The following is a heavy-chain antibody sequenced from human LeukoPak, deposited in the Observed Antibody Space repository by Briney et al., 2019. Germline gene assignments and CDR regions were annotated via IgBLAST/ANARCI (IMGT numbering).Heavy chain of an antibody. CDR2: ISAYNGNT. J-gene: IGHJ4*02. CDR3: ARDIVVVPAVDSRAIAEDY. CDR1: GYAFTSYG. Sequence: ASVKVSCKASGYAFTSYGISWVRQAPGQGLEWMGWISAYNGNTNYAQKLQGRVTMTTDTSTSTAYMELRSLRSDDTAVYYCARDIVVVPAVDSRAIAEDYWGQGTLVTVSS. V-gene: IGHV1-18*01. D-gene: IGHD2-2*01.